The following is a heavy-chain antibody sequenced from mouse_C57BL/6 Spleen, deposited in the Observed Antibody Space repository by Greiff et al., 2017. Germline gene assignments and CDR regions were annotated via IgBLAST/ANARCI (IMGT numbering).Heavy chain of an antibody. V-gene: IGHV2-2*01. Sequence: VQGVESGPGLVQPSQSLSITCTVSGFSLTSYGVHWVRQSPGKGLEWLGVIWSGGSTDSNAAFISRLSISKDNSKSQVFFKMNSLQADDTAIYYWARGNRDRPGMEHRGQGTSVTVSS. D-gene: IGHD4-1*01. J-gene: IGHJ4*01. CDR2: IWSGGST. CDR3: ARGNRDRPGMEH. CDR1: GFSLTSYG.